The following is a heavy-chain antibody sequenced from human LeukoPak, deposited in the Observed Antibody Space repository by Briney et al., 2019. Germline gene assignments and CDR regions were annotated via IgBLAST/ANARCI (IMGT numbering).Heavy chain of an antibody. Sequence: PGGSLRLSCAASGFTFSSYSMNWVRQAPGKGLEWVSYISSSSSTIYYADSVKGRFTISRDNAKNSLYLQMNSLRAEDTAVYYCARVGTTVPYYYYYYMDVWGKGTTVTVSS. CDR3: ARVGTTVPYYYYYYMDV. CDR2: ISSSSSTI. V-gene: IGHV3-48*01. CDR1: GFTFSSYS. J-gene: IGHJ6*03. D-gene: IGHD4-17*01.